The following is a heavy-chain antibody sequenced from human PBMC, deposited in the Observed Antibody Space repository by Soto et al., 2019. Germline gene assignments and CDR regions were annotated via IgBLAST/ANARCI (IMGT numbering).Heavy chain of an antibody. CDR3: AHRGAAVGLRGWFEP. J-gene: IGHJ5*02. CDR1: GFSLSTSGVG. CDR2: IYWNDDK. D-gene: IGHD6-13*01. V-gene: IGHV2-5*01. Sequence: SGPTLVNRTQTLTLTCTFSGFSLSTSGVGVGWIRQPPGKALEWLALIYWNDDKRYSPSLKGRLTITKDTSKNQVVLTMTNMDPVDTATYYCAHRGAAVGLRGWFEPWGQGTLVTVSS.